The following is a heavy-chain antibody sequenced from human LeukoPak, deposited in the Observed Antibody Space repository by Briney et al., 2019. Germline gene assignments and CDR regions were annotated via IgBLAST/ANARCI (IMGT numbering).Heavy chain of an antibody. CDR2: ISYDGSNK. V-gene: IGHV3-30*18. Sequence: GRSLRLSCAASGFTFSNYGMHWVRQAPGKGLEWVAVISYDGSNKYYADSVKGRFTISRDNSKNTLYLQMNSLRAEDTAVYYCAKAGLQKRYCSSTSCSPDYWGQGTLVTVSS. J-gene: IGHJ4*02. CDR3: AKAGLQKRYCSSTSCSPDY. D-gene: IGHD2-2*01. CDR1: GFTFSNYG.